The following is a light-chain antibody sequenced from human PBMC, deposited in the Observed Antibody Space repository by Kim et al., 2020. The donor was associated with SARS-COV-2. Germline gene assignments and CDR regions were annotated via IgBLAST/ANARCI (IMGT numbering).Light chain of an antibody. CDR2: GAS. J-gene: IGKJ1*01. V-gene: IGKV3-20*01. CDR3: QHYHNSPGT. Sequence: PGEGATLSCRASQSVRSSSLVWYQQKPGQAPRLLIYGASSRATGIPDRFSGRGSGTDFTLTISRLEPEDFAVYYCQHYHNSPGTFGQGTKVEIK. CDR1: QSVRSSS.